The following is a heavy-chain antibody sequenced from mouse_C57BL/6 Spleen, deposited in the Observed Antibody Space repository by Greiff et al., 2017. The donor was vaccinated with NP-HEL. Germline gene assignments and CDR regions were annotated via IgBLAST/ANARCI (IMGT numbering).Heavy chain of an antibody. CDR3: ARAYYSNSGGY. CDR2: IYPGSGNT. Sequence: QVQLQQSGPELVKPGASVKISCKASGYSFTSYYIHWVKQRPGQGLEWIGWIYPGSGNTKYNEKFKGKATLTADTSSSTAYMQLSSLTSEDSAVYYCARAYYSNSGGYWGQGTTLTVSS. J-gene: IGHJ2*01. D-gene: IGHD2-5*01. CDR1: GYSFTSYY. V-gene: IGHV1-66*01.